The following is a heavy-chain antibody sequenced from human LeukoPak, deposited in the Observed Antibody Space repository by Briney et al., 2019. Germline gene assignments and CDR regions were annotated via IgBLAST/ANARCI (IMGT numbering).Heavy chain of an antibody. CDR1: GYTFTSYG. Sequence: GASVKVSCKASGYTFTSYGISWVRQAPGQGLEWMGWISAYNGNTHYAQKFQGKITMTTDTSTSTVYMELRSLTSDDTAMYYCARDGLKEAFDIWGQGTLVTVSS. CDR3: ARDGLKEAFDI. J-gene: IGHJ3*02. CDR2: ISAYNGNT. V-gene: IGHV1-18*01.